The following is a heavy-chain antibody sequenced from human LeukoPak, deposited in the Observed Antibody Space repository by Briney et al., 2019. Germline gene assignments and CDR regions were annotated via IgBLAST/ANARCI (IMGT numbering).Heavy chain of an antibody. D-gene: IGHD4-17*01. J-gene: IGHJ6*02. CDR3: ARDSPYGDYGYYGMDV. V-gene: IGHV3-33*01. Sequence: PGRSLRLSCAASGFTFSSYGMHWVRQAPGKGLEWVAVIWYDGSNKYYADSVKGRFTISRDNSKNTLYLQMNSLRAEDTAVYYCARDSPYGDYGYYGMDVWGQGTTVTVSS. CDR2: IWYDGSNK. CDR1: GFTFSSYG.